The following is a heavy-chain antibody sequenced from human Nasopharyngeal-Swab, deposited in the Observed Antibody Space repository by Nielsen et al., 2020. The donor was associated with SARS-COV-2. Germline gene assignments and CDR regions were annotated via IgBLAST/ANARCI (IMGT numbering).Heavy chain of an antibody. CDR2: INHRGST. Sequence: SETLSLTCAVYGGSCTDYYWTWIRQPPGKGLEWIGEINHRGSTNYNPSLKSRVTISADTSKNQFSLNLSSVTAADTAVYYCARGLVDVNMMLVVIGFSYWLDSWGQGTLVTVSS. J-gene: IGHJ5*01. CDR1: GGSCTDYY. D-gene: IGHD3-22*01. CDR3: ARGLVDVNMMLVVIGFSYWLDS. V-gene: IGHV4-34*01.